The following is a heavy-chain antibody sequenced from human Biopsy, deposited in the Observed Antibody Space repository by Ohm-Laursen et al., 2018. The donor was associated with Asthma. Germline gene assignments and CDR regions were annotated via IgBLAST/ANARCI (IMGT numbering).Heavy chain of an antibody. Sequence: SLRLSCAASGFTFSSYGMHWVRQAPGKGLEWAAVIWYDGSNKYYADSVKGRFTISRDNSKNTLYLQMNSLRAEDTAVYYCARGPNYHGSGRAPIGMDVWGQGTTVTVSS. CDR1: GFTFSSYG. V-gene: IGHV3-33*01. D-gene: IGHD3-10*01. CDR2: IWYDGSNK. J-gene: IGHJ6*02. CDR3: ARGPNYHGSGRAPIGMDV.